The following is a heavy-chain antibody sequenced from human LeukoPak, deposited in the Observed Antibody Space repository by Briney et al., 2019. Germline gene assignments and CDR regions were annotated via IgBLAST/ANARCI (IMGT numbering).Heavy chain of an antibody. CDR2: ISGSGGST. CDR3: ARGGGSY. Sequence: PGGSLRLSCATSGFSFSTYWMHWVRQAPGKGLEWVSAISGSGGSTYYADSVKGRFTISRDNSKNTLYLQMNSLRAEDTAVYYCARGGGSYWGQGTLVTVSS. J-gene: IGHJ4*02. CDR1: GFSFSTYW. V-gene: IGHV3-23*01. D-gene: IGHD1-26*01.